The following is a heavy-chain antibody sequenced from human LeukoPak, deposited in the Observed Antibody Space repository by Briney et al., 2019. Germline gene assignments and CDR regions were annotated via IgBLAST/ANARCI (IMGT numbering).Heavy chain of an antibody. J-gene: IGHJ4*02. CDR2: ISSSSSYI. V-gene: IGHV3-21*01. D-gene: IGHD3-9*01. CDR1: GFTFSNAW. CDR3: AAPDYDILTGYYNSVRY. Sequence: AGGSLRLSCAASGFTFSNAWMSWVRQAPGKGLEWVSSISSSSSYIYYADSVKGRFTISRDNAKNSLYLQMNSLRAEDTAVYYCAAPDYDILTGYYNSVRYWGQGTLVTVSS.